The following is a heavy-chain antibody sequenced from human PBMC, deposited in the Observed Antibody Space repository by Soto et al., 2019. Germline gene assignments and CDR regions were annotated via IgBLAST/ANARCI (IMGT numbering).Heavy chain of an antibody. D-gene: IGHD2-15*01. J-gene: IGHJ6*02. CDR3: ARYSDRYCSGGSCPPRLYGMDV. V-gene: IGHV3-21*01. Sequence: GALRLSCAASGFTFSSYSMNWVRQAPGKGLEWVSFFIIFSIYIYYADSVKARLPISRNNPKNSLYLHLNSLRAEDTAVYYCARYSDRYCSGGSCPPRLYGMDVWGQGTTVTVSS. CDR2: FIIFSIYI. CDR1: GFTFSSYS.